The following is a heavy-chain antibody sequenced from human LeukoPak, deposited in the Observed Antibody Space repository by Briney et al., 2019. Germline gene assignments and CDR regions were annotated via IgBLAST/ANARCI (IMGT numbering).Heavy chain of an antibody. V-gene: IGHV3-23*01. CDR1: GFTFSSYG. CDR2: ISGSGGST. D-gene: IGHD6-13*01. J-gene: IGHJ5*02. Sequence: PGGSLRLSCAASGFTFSSYGMHWVRQAPGKGLEWVSAISGSGGSTYYADSVKGRFTISRDNSKNTLYLQMNSLRAEDTAVYYCAKDGAPMQLGDSGFDLWGQGTLVTVSS. CDR3: AKDGAPMQLGDSGFDL.